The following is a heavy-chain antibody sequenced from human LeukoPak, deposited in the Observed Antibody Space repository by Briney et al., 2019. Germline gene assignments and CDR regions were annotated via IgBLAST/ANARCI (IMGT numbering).Heavy chain of an antibody. J-gene: IGHJ5*02. CDR1: GVSISGSNYY. V-gene: IGHV4-39*01. Sequence: PSETLSLTCTVSGVSISGSNYYWGWIRQPPGKGLEWIASIYYSGYTSYNPSLKSRVTMSVDTSKNQFSLKPSSVTAADTAVYFCARTPDITMVRGVGLFDPWGQGTLVSVSS. D-gene: IGHD3-10*01. CDR2: IYYSGYT. CDR3: ARTPDITMVRGVGLFDP.